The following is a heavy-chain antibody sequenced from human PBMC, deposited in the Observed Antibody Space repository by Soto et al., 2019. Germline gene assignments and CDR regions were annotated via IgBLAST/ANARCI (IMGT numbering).Heavy chain of an antibody. CDR2: ISGSGGST. CDR3: AKDDIVVVVAANFAY. CDR1: GFTFSSYA. J-gene: IGHJ4*02. D-gene: IGHD2-15*01. V-gene: IGHV3-23*01. Sequence: GGSLRLSCAASGFTFSSYAMSWVRQAPGKGLEWVSAISGSGGSTYYADSVKGRFTISRDNSKNTLYLQMNSLRAEDTAVYYCAKDDIVVVVAANFAYWGQGTLVTVSS.